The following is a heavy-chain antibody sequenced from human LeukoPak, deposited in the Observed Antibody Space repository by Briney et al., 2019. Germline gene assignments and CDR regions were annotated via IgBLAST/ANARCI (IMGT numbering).Heavy chain of an antibody. CDR2: VNGDGTST. D-gene: IGHD2-2*01. CDR1: GFTFSSHW. J-gene: IGHJ5*02. V-gene: IGHV3-74*01. Sequence: GGSLRLSCAASGFTFSSHWMHWVRQAPGKGLVWVSCVNGDGTSTTYADSVKGRFTISRDNAKNSLYLQMSDLRAEDTAVYYCARDSSHIVVVPPVIPVGLDNWFDPWGQGTLVTVSS. CDR3: ARDSSHIVVVPPVIPVGLDNWFDP.